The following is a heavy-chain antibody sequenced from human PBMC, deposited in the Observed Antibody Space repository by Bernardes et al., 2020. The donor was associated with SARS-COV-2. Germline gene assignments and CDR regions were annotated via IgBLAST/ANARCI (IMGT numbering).Heavy chain of an antibody. V-gene: IGHV3-15*05. D-gene: IGHD3-10*01. CDR3: TWTSGSFDY. CDR2: IKSETDGETR. Sequence: SWVRQAPGKGLDWVGHIKSETDGETRDYAAPVKGRFTISRDASKNTLYLQMNSLKTEDTAVYFCTWTSGSFDYWGQGTLVTVFS. J-gene: IGHJ4*02.